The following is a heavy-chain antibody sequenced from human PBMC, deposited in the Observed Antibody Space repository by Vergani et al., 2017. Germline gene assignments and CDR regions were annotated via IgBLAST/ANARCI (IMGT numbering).Heavy chain of an antibody. V-gene: IGHV1-69*02. D-gene: IGHD3-10*01. Sequence: QVQLVQSGAEVKKPGSSVKVSCKSSGGTFSSYTISWVRQAPGQGLEWMGRIIPILGIANYAQKFQGRVTITADKSTSTAYMELSSLRSEDTAVYYCARRGSPLGMDVWGKGTTVTVSS. J-gene: IGHJ6*04. CDR3: ARRGSPLGMDV. CDR2: IIPILGIA. CDR1: GGTFSSYT.